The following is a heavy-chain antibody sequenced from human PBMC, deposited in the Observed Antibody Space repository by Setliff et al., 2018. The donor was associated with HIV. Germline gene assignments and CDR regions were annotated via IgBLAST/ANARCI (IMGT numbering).Heavy chain of an antibody. CDR2: IYTSGST. CDR3: ARWHPPYGFWEEDY. V-gene: IGHV4-4*08. Sequence: PSETLSLTCTVSGGSISGYYWSWIRQSAEKGLEWIGHIYTSGSTNYNPSLKTRVTISVDGSKNQFSLKLKSVTAADTAVYYCARWHPPYGFWEEDYWGQGTLVTVSS. D-gene: IGHD3-10*01. J-gene: IGHJ4*02. CDR1: GGSISGYY.